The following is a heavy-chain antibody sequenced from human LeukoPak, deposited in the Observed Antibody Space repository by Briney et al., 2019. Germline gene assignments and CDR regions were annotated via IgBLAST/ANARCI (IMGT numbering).Heavy chain of an antibody. Sequence: SETLSLTCAVYIDSFSNYHWNWIRQTPAKGMEWIGDVNESGGTNNSPALRSRVILSVETSKNQFSLKLISVTVADTAIYYCARGQGATVPQVGKNWFDPWGQGTRVTVSS. CDR2: VNESGGT. D-gene: IGHD1-26*01. CDR1: IDSFSNYH. V-gene: IGHV4-34*01. CDR3: ARGQGATVPQVGKNWFDP. J-gene: IGHJ5*02.